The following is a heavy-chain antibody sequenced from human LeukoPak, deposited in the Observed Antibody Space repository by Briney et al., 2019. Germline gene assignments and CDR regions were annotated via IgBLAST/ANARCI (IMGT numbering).Heavy chain of an antibody. D-gene: IGHD2-15*01. V-gene: IGHV4-34*01. CDR3: ASGVVVAATYFDY. J-gene: IGHJ4*02. Sequence: PSETLSLTCAVYGGSFSGYYWSWIRQPPGKGLEWIGEINHSGSTNHNPSLKSRVTISVDTSKNQFSLKLSSVTAADTAVYYCASGVVVAATYFDYWGQGTLVTVSS. CDR1: GGSFSGYY. CDR2: INHSGST.